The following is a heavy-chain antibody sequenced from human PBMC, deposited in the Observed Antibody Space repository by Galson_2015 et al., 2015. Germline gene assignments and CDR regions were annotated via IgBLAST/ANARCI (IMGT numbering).Heavy chain of an antibody. D-gene: IGHD1-14*01. J-gene: IGHJ6*02. CDR1: GYTFTSYY. CDR2: INPSGGST. V-gene: IGHV1-46*01. Sequence: ASVKVSCKASGYTFTSYYMHWVRQAPGQGLEWMGIINPSGGSTSYAQKFQGRVTMTRDTSTSTVYMELSSLRSEDTAVYYCARDYIFTGTSQNYGMDVWGQGTTVTVSS. CDR3: ARDYIFTGTSQNYGMDV.